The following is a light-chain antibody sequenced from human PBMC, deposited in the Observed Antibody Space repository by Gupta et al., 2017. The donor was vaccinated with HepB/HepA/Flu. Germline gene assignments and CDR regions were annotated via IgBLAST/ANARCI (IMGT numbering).Light chain of an antibody. CDR2: RNN. J-gene: IGLJ2*01. CDR1: SNNVANEG. Sequence: QAGLTQPPSVSTDLGQTATLTCTGNSNNVANEGATWLQQHQGHPPKLLFYRNNNRPSGISERFSVSRSGNTASLTITGLQPEDEADYYCSAWDRSLNVRVLGGGSKLTVL. V-gene: IGLV10-54*04. CDR3: SAWDRSLNVRV.